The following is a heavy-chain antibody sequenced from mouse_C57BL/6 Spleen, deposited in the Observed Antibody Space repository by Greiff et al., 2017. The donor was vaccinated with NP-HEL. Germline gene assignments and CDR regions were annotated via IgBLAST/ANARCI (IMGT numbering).Heavy chain of an antibody. J-gene: IGHJ1*03. CDR3: ARGDGWGYFDV. CDR2: IDPSDSYT. CDR1: GYTFTSYW. D-gene: IGHD2-3*01. V-gene: IGHV1-50*01. Sequence: QVHVKQPGAELVKPGASVKLSCKASGYTFTSYWMQWVKQRPGQGLEWIGEIDPSDSYTNYNQKFKGKATLTVDTSSSTAYMQLSSLTSEDSAVYYCARGDGWGYFDVWGTGTTVTVSS.